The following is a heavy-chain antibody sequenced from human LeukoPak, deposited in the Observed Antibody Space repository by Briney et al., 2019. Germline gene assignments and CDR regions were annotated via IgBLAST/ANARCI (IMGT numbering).Heavy chain of an antibody. V-gene: IGHV3-11*06. CDR2: ISSSSSHT. CDR3: ARDTVNGPFVISLDL. Sequence: PGGSLRLSCGASEFAFSDFYMTWIRQAPGKGLEWVSYISSSSSHTNYADSVKGRFTISRDNAKNSLYLQMNSLRAEDTAVYYCARDTVNGPFVISLDLWGQGVLVTVSS. CDR1: EFAFSDFY. D-gene: IGHD2-8*01. J-gene: IGHJ5*02.